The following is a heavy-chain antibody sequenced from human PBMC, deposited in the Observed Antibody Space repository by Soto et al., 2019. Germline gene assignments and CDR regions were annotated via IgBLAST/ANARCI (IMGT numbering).Heavy chain of an antibody. CDR1: GDSVSSNSAG. J-gene: IGHJ4*01. V-gene: IGHV6-1*01. CDR3: ARGEQYTGRIFDY. D-gene: IGHD1-26*01. CDR2: TYYRSKWYY. Sequence: SQTLSLTCAITGDSVSSNSAGWSWVRQSPSRGLEWLGRTYYRSKWYYEYAVSVRGRITINPDTSKNQYSLRLNSVTPEDTAVYFCARGEQYTGRIFDYWGQGPLVTLSS.